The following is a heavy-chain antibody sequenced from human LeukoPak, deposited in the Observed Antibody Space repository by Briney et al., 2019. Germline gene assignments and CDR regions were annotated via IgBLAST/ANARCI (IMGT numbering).Heavy chain of an antibody. CDR2: IYYSGST. J-gene: IGHJ5*02. D-gene: IGHD1-26*01. V-gene: IGHV4-39*07. CDR1: GGSISSSSYY. CDR3: VKDNGRWFDP. Sequence: SETLSLTCTVSGGSISSSSYYWGWIRQPPGKGLEWIGSIYYSGSTYYNPSLKSRVTISVDTSKNQFSLKLSSVTAADTAIYYCVKDNGRWFDPWGQGTLVIVSS.